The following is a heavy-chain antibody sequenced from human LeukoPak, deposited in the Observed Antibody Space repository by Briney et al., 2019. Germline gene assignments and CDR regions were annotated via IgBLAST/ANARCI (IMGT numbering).Heavy chain of an antibody. V-gene: IGHV3-30-3*01. CDR1: GFTFSSYA. Sequence: GGSLRLSCAASGFTFSSYAMHWVRQAPGKGLEWVAVISYDGSNKYYADSVKGRFTISRDNSKNTLYLQMSSLRAEDTAVYYCARAYCGGDCYPVDYWGQGTLVTVSS. J-gene: IGHJ4*02. CDR3: ARAYCGGDCYPVDY. CDR2: ISYDGSNK. D-gene: IGHD2-21*02.